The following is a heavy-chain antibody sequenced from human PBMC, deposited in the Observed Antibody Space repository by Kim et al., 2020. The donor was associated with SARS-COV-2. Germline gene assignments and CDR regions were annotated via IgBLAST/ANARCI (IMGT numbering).Heavy chain of an antibody. V-gene: IGHV1-2*06. D-gene: IGHD5-18*01. J-gene: IGHJ4*02. Sequence: ASVKVSCKASGYTFTGYYMHWVRQAPGQGLEWMGRINPNSGGTNYAQKFQGRVTMTRDTSISTTYMELSRLRSDDTAVYYCARDIQLWSYLDYWGQGTLVTVSS. CDR2: INPNSGGT. CDR3: ARDIQLWSYLDY. CDR1: GYTFTGYY.